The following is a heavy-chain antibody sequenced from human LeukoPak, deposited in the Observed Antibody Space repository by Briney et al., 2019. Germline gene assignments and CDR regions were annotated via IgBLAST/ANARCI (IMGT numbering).Heavy chain of an antibody. J-gene: IGHJ6*02. CDR2: ISAYNGNT. CDR3: ARDLEMITIFGMVNYGMDV. V-gene: IGHV1-18*01. Sequence: ASVKVSCKASGYTFTSYGISWVRQAPGQGLEWMGWISAYNGNTNYAQKLQGRVTMTTDTSTSTAYMELRSLRSDDTAVYYCARDLEMITIFGMVNYGMDVWGQGTTVTVSS. CDR1: GYTFTSYG. D-gene: IGHD3-3*01.